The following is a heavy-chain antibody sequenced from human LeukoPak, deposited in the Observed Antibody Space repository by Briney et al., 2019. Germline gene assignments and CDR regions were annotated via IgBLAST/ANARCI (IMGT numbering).Heavy chain of an antibody. CDR3: ARDLTLWPYNWFDR. D-gene: IGHD3-10*01. J-gene: IGHJ5*02. CDR2: ISGSGGST. Sequence: GGSLRLSCAASGFTFSSYAMSWVRQAPGKGLEWVSAISGSGGSTYYADSVKGRFTISRDNSKNTLYLQMNSLRAEDTAVYYCARDLTLWPYNWFDRWGQGILVTVSS. V-gene: IGHV3-23*01. CDR1: GFTFSSYA.